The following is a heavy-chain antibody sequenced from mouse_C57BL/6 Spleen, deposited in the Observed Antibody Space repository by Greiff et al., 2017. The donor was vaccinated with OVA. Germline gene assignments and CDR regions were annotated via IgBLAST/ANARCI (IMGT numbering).Heavy chain of an antibody. V-gene: IGHV1-64*01. D-gene: IGHD2-4*01. CDR3: ARSHYDYDEEAWFAY. CDR2: IHPNSGST. CDR1: GYTFTSYW. Sequence: VQLQQPGAELVKPGASVTLSCKASGYTFTSYWMHWVKQRPGQGLEWIGMIHPNSGSTNYTEKFKSKATLTVDKSSSTAYMQLSSLTSEDSAVYYCARSHYDYDEEAWFAYWGQGTLVTVSA. J-gene: IGHJ3*01.